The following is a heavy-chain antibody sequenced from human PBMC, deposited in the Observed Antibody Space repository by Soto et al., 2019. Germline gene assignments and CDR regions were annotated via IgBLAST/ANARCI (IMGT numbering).Heavy chain of an antibody. CDR1: GFTFSSYW. D-gene: IGHD4-17*01. J-gene: IGHJ4*02. Sequence: GGSLRLSCAASGFTFSSYWMSWVRQAPGKGLEWVANIKQDGSEKYYVDSVKGRFTISRDNAKNSLYLQMNSLRAEDTAVYYCARGRLRPDASFERPSEFDYWGQGTLVTVSS. CDR3: ARGRLRPDASFERPSEFDY. V-gene: IGHV3-7*01. CDR2: IKQDGSEK.